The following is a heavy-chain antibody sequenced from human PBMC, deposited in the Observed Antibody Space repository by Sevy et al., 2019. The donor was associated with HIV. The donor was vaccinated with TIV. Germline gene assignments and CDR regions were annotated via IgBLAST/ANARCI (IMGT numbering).Heavy chain of an antibody. Sequence: ASVKVSCKFSGYTLNKLSMHWVRQAPGKGLEWMGSFDPEDGETFYAQKFQGRVTMTEDTSTDTAYMELSSLRSEDTAVYYCAATKDYYESSGPPFDYWGQGTLVTVSS. CDR3: AATKDYYESSGPPFDY. CDR2: FDPEDGET. V-gene: IGHV1-24*01. CDR1: GYTLNKLS. J-gene: IGHJ4*02. D-gene: IGHD3-22*01.